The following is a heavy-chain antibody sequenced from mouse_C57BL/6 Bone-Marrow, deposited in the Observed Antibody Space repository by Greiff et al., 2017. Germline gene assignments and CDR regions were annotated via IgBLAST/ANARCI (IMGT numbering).Heavy chain of an antibody. CDR1: GYTFTSYG. J-gene: IGHJ1*03. D-gene: IGHD2-1*01. CDR3: ARGDGNFWYFDV. V-gene: IGHV1-81*01. Sequence: VQLQQSGAELARPGASVKLSCKASGYTFTSYGISWVKQRTGQGLEWIGEIYPRSGNTYYNEKFKGKATLTADKSSSTAYMELRSRTSEDSAVYFCARGDGNFWYFDVWGTGTTVTVSS. CDR2: IYPRSGNT.